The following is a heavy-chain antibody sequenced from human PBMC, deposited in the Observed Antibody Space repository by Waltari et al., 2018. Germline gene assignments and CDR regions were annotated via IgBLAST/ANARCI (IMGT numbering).Heavy chain of an antibody. J-gene: IGHJ3*01. Sequence: IRQPPGQRREWIASGSYNGATYSSMSLKSRVTVSRDTSKNHLSLKLGSVTAADTAVYYCATYIVASIGTAAFDVWGQGTMVTVSS. CDR3: ATYIVASIGTAAFDV. D-gene: IGHD2-21*01. V-gene: IGHV4-39*02. CDR2: GSYNGAT.